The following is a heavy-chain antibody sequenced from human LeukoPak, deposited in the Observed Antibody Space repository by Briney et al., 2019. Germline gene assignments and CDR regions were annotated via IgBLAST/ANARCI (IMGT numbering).Heavy chain of an antibody. CDR2: ISAYNGNT. D-gene: IGHD3-22*01. Sequence: GASVKVSCKASGGTFSSYAISWVRQAPGQGLEWMGWISAYNGNTNYAQKFQGRVIMTTDTSTSTAYMELRSLRSDDTAVYYCARVLGYESSGFWDWGQGTLVTVSS. CDR1: GGTFSSYA. V-gene: IGHV1-18*01. J-gene: IGHJ4*02. CDR3: ARVLGYESSGFWD.